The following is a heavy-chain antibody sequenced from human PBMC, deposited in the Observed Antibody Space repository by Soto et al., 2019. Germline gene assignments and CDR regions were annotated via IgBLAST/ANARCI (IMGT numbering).Heavy chain of an antibody. Sequence: QVQLVESGGGVVQPGRSLRLSCAASGFTFSSYGMHWVRQAPGKGLEWVAVISYDGSNKYYADSVKGRFTISRDNSKNALYLQMNSLRAEDTAVYYCAKYASWAAGRGGLDYWGQGTLVTVSS. V-gene: IGHV3-30*18. CDR3: AKYASWAAGRGGLDY. CDR2: ISYDGSNK. CDR1: GFTFSSYG. J-gene: IGHJ4*02. D-gene: IGHD3-16*01.